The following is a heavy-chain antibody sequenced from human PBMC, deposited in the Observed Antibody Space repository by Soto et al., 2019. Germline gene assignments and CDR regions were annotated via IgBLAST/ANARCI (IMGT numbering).Heavy chain of an antibody. CDR3: AKTGGYYYYYMDV. J-gene: IGHJ6*03. CDR1: GGSISSSSYY. V-gene: IGHV4-39*01. Sequence: QLQLQESGPGLVKPSETLSLTCTVSGGSISSSSYYWGWIRQPPGKGLEWIGSIYYSGSTYYNPSLKSRVTIAVDTSKNQFSLKRSSVTAADTAVYYCAKTGGYYYYYMDVWGKGTTVTVSS. CDR2: IYYSGST. D-gene: IGHD1-26*01.